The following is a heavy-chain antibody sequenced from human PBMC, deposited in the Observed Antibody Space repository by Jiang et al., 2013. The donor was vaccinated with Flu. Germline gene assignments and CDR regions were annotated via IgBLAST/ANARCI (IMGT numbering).Heavy chain of an antibody. V-gene: IGHV1-69*17. Sequence: GAEVKKPGSSVKVSCKASGDTFSTYGISWVRQAPGQGLEWMGGIIPIFGIAKYAQKFQGRVTITADPFTSTSHMELSSLRSDDTAVYYCARNWTLRGLDVWGQGTTVTVFS. CDR3: ARNWTLRGLDV. D-gene: IGHD3/OR15-3a*01. CDR2: IIPIFGIA. J-gene: IGHJ6*02. CDR1: GDTFSTYG.